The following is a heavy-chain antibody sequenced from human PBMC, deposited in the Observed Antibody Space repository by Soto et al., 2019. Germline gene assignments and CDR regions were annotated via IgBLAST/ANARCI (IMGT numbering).Heavy chain of an antibody. V-gene: IGHV1-2*02. CDR1: GYTFTGYY. D-gene: IGHD5-18*01. J-gene: IGHJ6*02. Sequence: QVQLVRSGAEVKKPGASVKVSCKASGYTFTGYYMHWVRQAPGQGLEWMGWINPNSGGTNYAQKFQGRVTMTRDTSISTAYMELSRLRSDDTAVYYCASRPRPPWIQLWARYYYYGMDVWGQGTTVTVSS. CDR2: INPNSGGT. CDR3: ASRPRPPWIQLWARYYYYGMDV.